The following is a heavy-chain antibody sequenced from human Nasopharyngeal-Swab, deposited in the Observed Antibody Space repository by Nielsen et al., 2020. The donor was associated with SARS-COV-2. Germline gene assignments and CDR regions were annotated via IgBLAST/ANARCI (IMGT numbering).Heavy chain of an antibody. J-gene: IGHJ2*01. CDR3: ARDPLSSWQAIGNWYFDL. D-gene: IGHD6-13*01. CDR1: GFTFSRYS. V-gene: IGHV3-21*01. Sequence: GESLKISCAASGFTFSRYSMNWVRQAPGKGLEWVSSVSSTSSYIYYADSLKGRFTISSDNAKNSLYLQLNSLRAEDTAVYYCARDPLSSWQAIGNWYFDLWGRGTLVTVSS. CDR2: VSSTSSYI.